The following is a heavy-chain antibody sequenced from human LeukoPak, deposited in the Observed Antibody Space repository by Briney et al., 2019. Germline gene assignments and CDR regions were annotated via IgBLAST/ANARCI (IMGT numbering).Heavy chain of an antibody. Sequence: ASVKVSCKASGYTFTGYYMHWVRQAPGQGLEWMGRIDPNSGGTNYAQKFRGRVTMTRDTSISTAYMELSRLRSDDTAVYYCARSTRSVGWFDPWGQGTLVTVSS. J-gene: IGHJ5*02. CDR3: ARSTRSVGWFDP. D-gene: IGHD1-1*01. CDR2: IDPNSGGT. V-gene: IGHV1-2*06. CDR1: GYTFTGYY.